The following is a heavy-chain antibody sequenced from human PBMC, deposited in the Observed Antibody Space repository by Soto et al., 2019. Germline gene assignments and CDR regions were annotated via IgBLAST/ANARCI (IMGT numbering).Heavy chain of an antibody. CDR1: GAPITSNNW. J-gene: IGHJ6*02. V-gene: IGHV4-4*02. Sequence: SETLSLTCAVSGAPITSNNWWAWHRRSPGKGLEWIGEIHHSETTNYNPSLNSRVSISVDKSKNQFSLKLNSVNAADTADYYCARTSYYDSTGYYNLDVWGPGTTVTVSS. D-gene: IGHD3-22*01. CDR3: ARTSYYDSTGYYNLDV. CDR2: IHHSETT.